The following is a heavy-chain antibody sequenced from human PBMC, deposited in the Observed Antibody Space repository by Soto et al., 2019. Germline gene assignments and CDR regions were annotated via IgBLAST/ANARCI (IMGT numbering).Heavy chain of an antibody. Sequence: SETLSLTCTVSGDSISAYSWSWVRQPPGKGLEWIGNIHYNGNTNYNPSLKSRVTISVDTSKNQFSLKLSSVTAADTAVYYCARRYLFWFDPWGQGTLVTVSS. CDR3: ARRYLFWFDP. CDR2: IHYNGNT. D-gene: IGHD3-10*01. J-gene: IGHJ5*02. V-gene: IGHV4-59*08. CDR1: GDSISAYS.